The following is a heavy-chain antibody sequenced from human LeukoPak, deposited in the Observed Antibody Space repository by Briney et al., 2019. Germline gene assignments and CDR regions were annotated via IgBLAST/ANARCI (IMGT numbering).Heavy chain of an antibody. J-gene: IGHJ3*02. CDR1: GYTITTYA. V-gene: IGHV1-18*01. Sequence: ASVKVSCKSSGYTITTYAISWVRQAPGQEREWMGWIRANNGNTNYAQKLQGRVTMTTDTSTGTAYMELRSLRSDDTAVYYCAREGDSSWLHDVFDIWGQGTMVTVSS. D-gene: IGHD6-13*01. CDR2: IRANNGNT. CDR3: AREGDSSWLHDVFDI.